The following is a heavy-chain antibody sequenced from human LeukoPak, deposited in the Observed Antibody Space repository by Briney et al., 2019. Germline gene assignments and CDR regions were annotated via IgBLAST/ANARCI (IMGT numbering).Heavy chain of an antibody. D-gene: IGHD5-12*01. CDR3: ARAGGGYDLDYYYYYGMDV. Sequence: SETLSLTCTVSGGSISSSSYYWGWIRQHPGKGLEWIGYIYYSGSTYYNPSLKSRVTISVDTSKNQFSLKLSSVTAADTAVYYCARAGGGYDLDYYYYYGMDVWGQGTTVTVSS. V-gene: IGHV4-31*03. J-gene: IGHJ6*02. CDR2: IYYSGST. CDR1: GGSISSSSYY.